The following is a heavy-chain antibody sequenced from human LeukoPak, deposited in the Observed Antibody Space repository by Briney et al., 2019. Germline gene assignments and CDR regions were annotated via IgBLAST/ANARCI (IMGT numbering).Heavy chain of an antibody. J-gene: IGHJ4*02. CDR2: IYYSGST. Sequence: TSETLSLTCTVSGGSISSSSYYWGWIRQPPGKGLEWIGSIYYSGSTYYNPSLKSRVTISVDTSKNQFSLKLSSVTAADTAVYYCARALNRAPGSSGYTFDYWAREPWSPSPQ. D-gene: IGHD3-22*01. V-gene: IGHV4-39*07. CDR1: GGSISSSSYY. CDR3: ARALNRAPGSSGYTFDY.